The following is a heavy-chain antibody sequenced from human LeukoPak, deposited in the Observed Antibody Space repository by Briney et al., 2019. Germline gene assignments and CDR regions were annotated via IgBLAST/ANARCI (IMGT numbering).Heavy chain of an antibody. CDR3: AELGITMIGGV. J-gene: IGHJ6*04. V-gene: IGHV3-23*01. Sequence: GGSLRLSCAASGFTLNNYAMSWVRQAPGKGLEWVSATSSSDAGTYHADSVRGRFTISRDNSENTLYLQMNSLRAEDTAVYYCAELGITMIGGVWGKGTTVTISS. D-gene: IGHD3-10*02. CDR2: TSSSDAGT. CDR1: GFTLNNYA.